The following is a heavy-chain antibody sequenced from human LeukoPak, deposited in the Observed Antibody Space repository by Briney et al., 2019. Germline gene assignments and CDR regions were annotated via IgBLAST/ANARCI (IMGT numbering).Heavy chain of an antibody. J-gene: IGHJ4*02. CDR1: GYTFTSYG. Sequence: ASVKVSCKASGYTFTSYGISWVRQAPGQGLEWMGWISAYNGNTNYAQKLQGRVTMTTDTSTSTAYMELRSLRPDDTAVYYCARGGYDSSGYYVEEPDYWGQGTLVTVSS. V-gene: IGHV1-18*01. CDR3: ARGGYDSSGYYVEEPDY. CDR2: ISAYNGNT. D-gene: IGHD3-22*01.